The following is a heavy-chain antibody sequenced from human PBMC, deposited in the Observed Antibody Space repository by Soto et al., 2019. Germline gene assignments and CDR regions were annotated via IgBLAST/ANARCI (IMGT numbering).Heavy chain of an antibody. J-gene: IGHJ3*02. D-gene: IGHD2-21*01. CDR1: GVDFSDSA. CDR2: ISDDGSKK. V-gene: IGHV3-30-3*01. Sequence: QVQLVESGGGVVQPGWSLRLSCAAFGVDFSDSAMHWVRQGPGKGLEWVAVISDDGSKKFYADSLQGRFTISKDNSRNTLYLQMNSLRAEDTAFYSCARPKIPRTPQAFDIWGQGTMVTFSS. CDR3: ARPKIPRTPQAFDI.